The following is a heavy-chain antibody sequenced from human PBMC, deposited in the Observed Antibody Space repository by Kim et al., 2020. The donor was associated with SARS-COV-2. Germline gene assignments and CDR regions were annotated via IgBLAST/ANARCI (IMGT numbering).Heavy chain of an antibody. CDR3: ASDHGSGSPYYFDY. CDR1: GFTLSSYS. Sequence: GGSLRLSCAASGFTLSSYSMNWVRQAPGKGLEWVSSISSSSTYIYYADSVKGRFTISRDNAKNSLYLQMNSLRAEDTAVYYCASDHGSGSPYYFDYWGPGALVTVSS. V-gene: IGHV3-21*01. D-gene: IGHD3-10*01. J-gene: IGHJ4*02. CDR2: ISSSSTYI.